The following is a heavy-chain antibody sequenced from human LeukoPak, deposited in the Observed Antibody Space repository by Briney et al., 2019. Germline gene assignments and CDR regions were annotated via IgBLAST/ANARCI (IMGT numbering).Heavy chain of an antibody. V-gene: IGHV3-9*01. J-gene: IGHJ3*01. Sequence: PGGSLRLSCAASGFTFDEYAMHWVRQAPGKGLEWVSGISYSSGSIGYVDSVKGRFTISRDNAKNSLYLQMSSLRAEDTALYYCAKDRGGSSQLGDAFDVWGQGTMVSVSS. CDR1: GFTFDEYA. CDR3: AKDRGGSSQLGDAFDV. D-gene: IGHD2-15*01. CDR2: ISYSSGSI.